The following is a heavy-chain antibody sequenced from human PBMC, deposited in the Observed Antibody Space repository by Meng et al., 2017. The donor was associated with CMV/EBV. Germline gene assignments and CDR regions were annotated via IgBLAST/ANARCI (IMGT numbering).Heavy chain of an antibody. CDR2: ISWNSGSI. J-gene: IGHJ4*02. CDR3: AKDIANYYHSSGDLDY. CDR1: GFTFDDYA. V-gene: IGHV3-9*01. D-gene: IGHD3-22*01. Sequence: SLKISCAASGFTFDDYAMHWVRQAPGKGLEWVSGISWNSGSIGYADSVKGRFTISRDNAKNSLYLQMNSLRAKDTALYYCAKDIANYYHSSGDLDYWGQGTLVTVSS.